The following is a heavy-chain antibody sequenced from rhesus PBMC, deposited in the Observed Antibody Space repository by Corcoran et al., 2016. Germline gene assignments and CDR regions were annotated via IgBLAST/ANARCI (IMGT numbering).Heavy chain of an antibody. J-gene: IGHJ6*01. CDR3: ARGGDTVTTYYYGLDS. CDR2: INPYNGNT. CDR1: GYPFTDYY. V-gene: IGHV1S2*01. D-gene: IGHD4-23*01. Sequence: QVQLVQSGAEVKKPGSSVKVSCQASGYPFTDYYMHWVRQAPRQGLEWMGWINPYNGNTKDAQKFQGRVTMTRDTSTSTAYMELSSLRSEDTAVYYCARGGDTVTTYYYGLDSWGQGVVVTVSS.